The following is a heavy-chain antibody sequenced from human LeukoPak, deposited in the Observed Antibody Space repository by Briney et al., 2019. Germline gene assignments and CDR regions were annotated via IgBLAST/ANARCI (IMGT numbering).Heavy chain of an antibody. D-gene: IGHD2-15*01. V-gene: IGHV3-48*03. CDR3: AREVVVAAFFDY. J-gene: IGHJ4*02. CDR2: ISSSGSTI. Sequence: GGSLRLSCAASGFTFSSYEMNWVRQAPGKGLEWVSYISSSGSTIYYADSVKGRFTISRDNAKNSLYLQMNSLRAEDTAVYYCAREVVVAAFFDYWGQGTQVTVSS. CDR1: GFTFSSYE.